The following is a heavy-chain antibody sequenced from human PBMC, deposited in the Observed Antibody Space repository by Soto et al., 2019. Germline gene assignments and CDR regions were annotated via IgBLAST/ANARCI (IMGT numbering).Heavy chain of an antibody. CDR1: GFTFSSYS. CDR2: ISSSSSYI. J-gene: IGHJ4*02. Sequence: EVQLVESGGGLVKPGGSLRLSCAASGFTFSSYSMNWVRQAPGKGLEWVSSISSSSSYIYYADSVKGRFTISRDNAKNSLYLQMNSLSAEDTAVYYCARGLIVYAAFDYWGQGTLVTVSS. D-gene: IGHD2-8*01. CDR3: ARGLIVYAAFDY. V-gene: IGHV3-21*01.